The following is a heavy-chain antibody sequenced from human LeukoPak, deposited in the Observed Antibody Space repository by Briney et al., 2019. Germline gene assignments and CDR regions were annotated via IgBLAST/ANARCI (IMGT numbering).Heavy chain of an antibody. CDR3: AKRVIIRYYSDS. Sequence: GGSLRLSCAASGFTFSSYAMNWVRQAPGKGLEWVSAISNSGGSTYYADSVKGRFTISRDNSNNTLYLQMKSLRAEDTAVYYCAKRVIIRYYSDSWGQGTLVTVSS. CDR1: GFTFSSYA. CDR2: ISNSGGST. V-gene: IGHV3-23*01. D-gene: IGHD3-22*01. J-gene: IGHJ4*02.